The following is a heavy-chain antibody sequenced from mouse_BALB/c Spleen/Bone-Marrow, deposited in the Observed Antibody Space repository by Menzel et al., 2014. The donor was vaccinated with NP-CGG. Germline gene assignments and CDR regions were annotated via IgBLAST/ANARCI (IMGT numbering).Heavy chain of an antibody. CDR2: INPYHGDT. V-gene: IGHV1-37*01. CDR3: GRRGNYDAMDH. J-gene: IGHJ4*01. Sequence: VQLKESGPELVKPGASVKISCKASGYSFTGYFMNWVRQSHGKSLEWIGRINPYHGDTFYNQNFKGKATLTVDKSSSTVYMEFLSLTSEDSAVYYCGRRGNYDAMDHWGQGTSVTVSS. D-gene: IGHD2-1*01. CDR1: GYSFTGYF.